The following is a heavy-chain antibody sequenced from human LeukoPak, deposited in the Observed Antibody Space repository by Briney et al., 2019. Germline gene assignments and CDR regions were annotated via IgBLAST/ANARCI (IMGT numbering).Heavy chain of an antibody. CDR1: GYTFTSYD. CDR3: ARSSSYYYYMDV. CDR2: MNPNSGIT. D-gene: IGHD6-13*01. V-gene: IGHV1-8*01. Sequence: ASVKVSCKASGYTFTSYDINWVRQATGQGLEWMGWMNPNSGITGYAQKFQGRVTMTRNTSISTAYMELSSLRSEDTAVYYCARSSSYYYYMDVWGKGTTVTVSS. J-gene: IGHJ6*03.